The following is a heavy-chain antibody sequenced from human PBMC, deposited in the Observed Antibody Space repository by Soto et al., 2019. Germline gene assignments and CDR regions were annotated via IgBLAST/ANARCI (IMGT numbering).Heavy chain of an antibody. V-gene: IGHV4-59*08. D-gene: IGHD3-10*01. CDR1: GGSISSYY. J-gene: IGHJ5*02. CDR3: ARHPWYYYGSGSYDGSWFDP. Sequence: SETLSLTCTVSGGSISSYYWSWIRQPPGKGLEWIGYIYYSGSTNYNPSLKSRVTISVDTSKNQFSLKLSSVTAADTAVYYCARHPWYYYGSGSYDGSWFDPWGQGTLVTVSS. CDR2: IYYSGST.